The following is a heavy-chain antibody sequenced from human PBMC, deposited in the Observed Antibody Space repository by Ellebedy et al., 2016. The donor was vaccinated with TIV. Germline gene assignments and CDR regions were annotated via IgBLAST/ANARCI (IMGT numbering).Heavy chain of an antibody. Sequence: GESLKISCAASGFTFSTYSMNWVRQAPGKGLEWVSSISSSGTDISYADSVKGRFTISRDNAKNSLYLQMNSLRAEDTALYYCARDYGDYYFDYWGQGTLVTVSS. CDR3: ARDYGDYYFDY. V-gene: IGHV3-21*04. D-gene: IGHD4-17*01. CDR1: GFTFSTYS. J-gene: IGHJ4*02. CDR2: ISSSGTDI.